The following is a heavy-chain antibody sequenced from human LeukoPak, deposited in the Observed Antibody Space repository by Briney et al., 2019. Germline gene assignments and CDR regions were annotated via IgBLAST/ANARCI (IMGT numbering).Heavy chain of an antibody. CDR2: IYNNGNT. CDR3: ARARINWFDP. Sequence: SETLSLTCTVSGGSISSYYWSWIRQPRGKGLEWIGYIYNNGNTNYNPSLKSRVTMSVDTSRNQFSLKLRSVTAADTALYYCARARINWFDPWGQGTLVTVSS. CDR1: GGSISSYY. J-gene: IGHJ5*02. V-gene: IGHV4-59*01. D-gene: IGHD1-14*01.